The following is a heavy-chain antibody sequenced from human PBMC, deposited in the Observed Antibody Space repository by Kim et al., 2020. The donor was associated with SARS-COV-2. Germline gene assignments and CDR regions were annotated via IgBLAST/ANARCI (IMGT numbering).Heavy chain of an antibody. D-gene: IGHD2-15*01. CDR3: AREYYSGGSCYGSDY. J-gene: IGHJ4*02. V-gene: IGHV3-7*01. Sequence: DSVKGHLTHSRDNAKNSLYLQLNSLRGEDTAVYYCAREYYSGGSCYGSDYWGRGTLVTVSS.